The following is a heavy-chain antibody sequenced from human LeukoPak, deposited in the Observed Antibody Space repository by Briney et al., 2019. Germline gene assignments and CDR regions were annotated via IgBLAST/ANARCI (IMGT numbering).Heavy chain of an antibody. CDR2: INPSGGDA. CDR1: GYTFASYY. J-gene: IGHJ4*02. D-gene: IGHD3-22*01. CDR3: ARDGETYYYDSSGYPYYLAY. V-gene: IGHV1-46*01. Sequence: ASVKVSCKASGYTFASYYMHWVRQAPGQGLEWMGMINPSGGDAIYAQRFQDRVTMTRVMSTTTVYMDLSSLRSEDTAVYYCARDGETYYYDSSGYPYYLAYWGQGTLVTVSS.